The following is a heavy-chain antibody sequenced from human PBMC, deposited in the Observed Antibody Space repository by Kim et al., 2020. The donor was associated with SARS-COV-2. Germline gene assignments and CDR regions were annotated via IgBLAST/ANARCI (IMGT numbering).Heavy chain of an antibody. D-gene: IGHD5-18*01. V-gene: IGHV3-66*01. Sequence: GGSLRLSCAASGFTVTSNYMSWVRQAPGKGLEWVSVIYTGGSTYYADSAKGRLTISRDNSTNTAYFQMNSMRAEDTAVYYCARDPVDTEGYGMDVWGQGTTVTVSS. CDR3: ARDPVDTEGYGMDV. CDR2: IYTGGST. CDR1: GFTVTSNY. J-gene: IGHJ6*02.